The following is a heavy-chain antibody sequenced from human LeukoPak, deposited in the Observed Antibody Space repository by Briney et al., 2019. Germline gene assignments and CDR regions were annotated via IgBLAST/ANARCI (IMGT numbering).Heavy chain of an antibody. CDR3: ARARGAYCGGDCYFFDY. V-gene: IGHV3-11*04. D-gene: IGHD2-21*02. J-gene: IGHJ4*02. Sequence: PGGSLRLSCAASGFTFSDYYMSWIRQAPGKGLEWVSYISSGGSPVFYADSVRGRFTISRDNAKNSLYLQMNSLRADDTAVYYCARARGAYCGGDCYFFDYWGQGTLVTVSS. CDR1: GFTFSDYY. CDR2: ISSGGSPV.